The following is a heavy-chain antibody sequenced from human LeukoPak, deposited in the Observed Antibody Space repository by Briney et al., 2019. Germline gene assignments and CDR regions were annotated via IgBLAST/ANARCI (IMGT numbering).Heavy chain of an antibody. Sequence: SETLSLTCTVSGGSISSSSYYWGWIRQPPGKGLEWLGSIYYSGSTYYNPSLKSRVTISVDTSKNQFSLKLSSVTAADTAVYYCARLTPVWELLGGYYFDYWGQGTLVTVSS. V-gene: IGHV4-39*01. D-gene: IGHD1-26*01. CDR3: ARLTPVWELLGGYYFDY. CDR1: GGSISSSSYY. CDR2: IYYSGST. J-gene: IGHJ4*02.